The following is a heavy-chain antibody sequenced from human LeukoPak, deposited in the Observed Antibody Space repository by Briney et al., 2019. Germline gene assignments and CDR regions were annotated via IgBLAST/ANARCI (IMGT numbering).Heavy chain of an antibody. D-gene: IGHD6-19*01. CDR1: GGSISSSSYY. V-gene: IGHV4-39*01. CDR2: IYYSGST. J-gene: IGHJ6*02. CDR3: AREQWLARPDEDYYYGMDV. Sequence: SETLSLTCTVSGGSISSSSYYWGWIRQPPGKGLEWIGSIYYSGSTYYNPSLKSRVTISVDTSKNQFSLKLSSVTAADTAVYYCAREQWLARPDEDYYYGMDVWGQGTTVTVSS.